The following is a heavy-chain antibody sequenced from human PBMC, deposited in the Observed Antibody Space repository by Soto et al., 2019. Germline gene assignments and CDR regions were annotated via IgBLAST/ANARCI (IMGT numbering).Heavy chain of an antibody. CDR3: ARDDCSGGSCYSQGFDY. J-gene: IGHJ4*02. V-gene: IGHV1-46*01. CDR1: GYTFTSYY. CDR2: INPSGGST. Sequence: QVQLVQSGAEVKKPGASVKVSCKASGYTFTSYYMHWVRQAPGQGLEWMGIINPSGGSTSYAQKFQGRVTMTRDTSKSTVYMELSSLRTEDTAVYYCARDDCSGGSCYSQGFDYWGQGTLVTVSS. D-gene: IGHD2-15*01.